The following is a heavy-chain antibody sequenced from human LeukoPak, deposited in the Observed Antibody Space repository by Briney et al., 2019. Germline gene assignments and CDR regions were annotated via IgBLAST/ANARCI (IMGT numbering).Heavy chain of an antibody. D-gene: IGHD3-10*01. J-gene: IGHJ5*02. CDR2: ISAGGATI. Sequence: GGSLRLSCAVSGFTFSDYNMKWVRQAPGRGLEWVLYISAGGATIYYADSVKGRFTISRDNAKNSLYLQMNSLRAEDTAVYYCASWSVRGVPWGQGTLVTVSS. CDR1: GFTFSDYN. V-gene: IGHV3-48*01. CDR3: ASWSVRGVP.